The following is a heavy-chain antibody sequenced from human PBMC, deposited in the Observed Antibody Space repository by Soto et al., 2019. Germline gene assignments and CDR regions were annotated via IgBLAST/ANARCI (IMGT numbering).Heavy chain of an antibody. Sequence: PSETLSLTCTVSGGSISSYYWSWIRQPAGKGLEWIGRIYTSGSTNYNPSLKSRVTMSVDTSKNQFSLKLSSVTAADTAVYYCAIDLDSSGYYSDWFDPWGQGTLVTVSS. CDR3: AIDLDSSGYYSDWFDP. V-gene: IGHV4-4*07. CDR2: IYTSGST. CDR1: GGSISSYY. J-gene: IGHJ5*02. D-gene: IGHD3-22*01.